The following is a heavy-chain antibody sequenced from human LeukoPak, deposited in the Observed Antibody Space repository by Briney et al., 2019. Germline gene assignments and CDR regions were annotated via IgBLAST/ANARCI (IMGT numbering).Heavy chain of an antibody. CDR2: IYYSGST. Sequence: SETLSLTCTVSGGSISSYYWSWIRQPAGKGLEWIGYIYYSGSTNYNPSLKSRVTISVDTSKNQFSLKLSSVTAADTAVYYCARGHVGYTSPQTFDYWGQGTLVTVSS. J-gene: IGHJ4*02. D-gene: IGHD5-18*01. V-gene: IGHV4-59*01. CDR3: ARGHVGYTSPQTFDY. CDR1: GGSISSYY.